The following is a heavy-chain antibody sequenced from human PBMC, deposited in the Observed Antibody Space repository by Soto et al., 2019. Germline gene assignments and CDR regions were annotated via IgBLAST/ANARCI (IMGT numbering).Heavy chain of an antibody. J-gene: IGHJ4*02. CDR3: AKGALAGYDFWSGYFFAASSEYFDY. CDR2: ISGSGGST. CDR1: GFTFSSYA. D-gene: IGHD3-3*01. V-gene: IGHV3-23*01. Sequence: PGGSLRLSCAASGFTFSSYAMSWVRQAPGKGLEWVSAISGSGGSTYYADSVKGRFTISRDNSKNTLYLQMNSLRAEDTAVYYCAKGALAGYDFWSGYFFAASSEYFDYWGQGTLVTVSS.